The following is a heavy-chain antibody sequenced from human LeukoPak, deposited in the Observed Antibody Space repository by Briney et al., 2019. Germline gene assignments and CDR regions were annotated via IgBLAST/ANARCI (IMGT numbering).Heavy chain of an antibody. Sequence: KTLTLSLLGLELRCRAYEGRSRRQAPHKRQKWVAAISNDGSNKLYTDSVKGRFTISRDNSKNTVYLQMDNLRPEDTAVYYCAKDRDSSTWSFFDFWGQGTLVTVSS. D-gene: IGHD6-13*01. CDR1: ELRCRAYE. CDR2: ISNDGSNK. V-gene: IGHV3-30*18. CDR3: AKDRDSSTWSFFDF. J-gene: IGHJ4*02.